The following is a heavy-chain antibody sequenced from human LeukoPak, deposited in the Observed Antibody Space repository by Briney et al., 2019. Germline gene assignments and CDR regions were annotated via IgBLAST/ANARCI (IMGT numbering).Heavy chain of an antibody. V-gene: IGHV1-24*01. Sequence: ASVKVSCKVSGNTLTDLSIHWVRQAPGKGLDWMGGFDPEDAEIIYAEKFQDRVTMTEDPSTDTAYLELSSLRCEDTAVYFCAAEGQWSLVHYFNSWGQGTLVTVSS. D-gene: IGHD2-15*01. J-gene: IGHJ4*02. CDR1: GNTLTDLS. CDR3: AAEGQWSLVHYFNS. CDR2: FDPEDAEI.